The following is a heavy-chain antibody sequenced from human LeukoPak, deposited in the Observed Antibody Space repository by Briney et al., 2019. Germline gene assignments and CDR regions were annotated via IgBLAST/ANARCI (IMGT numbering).Heavy chain of an antibody. Sequence: AGGSLRLSCAASGFTFSNHWMTWVRQAPGKGLEWVAVISYGGSHKYYADSVKGRFTISRDDSKNTLYLQMNSLRAEDTAVYYCAKTNGYSSSWWSSLDYWGQGTLVTVSS. CDR2: ISYGGSHK. D-gene: IGHD6-13*01. V-gene: IGHV3-30*18. CDR1: GFTFSNHW. CDR3: AKTNGYSSSWWSSLDY. J-gene: IGHJ4*02.